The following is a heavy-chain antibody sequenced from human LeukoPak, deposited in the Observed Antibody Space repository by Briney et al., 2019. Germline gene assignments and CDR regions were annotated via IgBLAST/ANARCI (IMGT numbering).Heavy chain of an antibody. CDR3: ARLWSGYFDDDAFDI. CDR2: FSHSGTT. CDR1: GYSISSGYY. Sequence: SETLSLTCAVSGYSISSGYYWGWIRQPQGKGLEWIGSFSHSGTTYYNPSLKSRVTISVDTSKNQFSLKLSSVTAADTAVYYCARLWSGYFDDDAFDIWGQGTMVTVSS. D-gene: IGHD3-3*01. J-gene: IGHJ3*02. V-gene: IGHV4-38-2*01.